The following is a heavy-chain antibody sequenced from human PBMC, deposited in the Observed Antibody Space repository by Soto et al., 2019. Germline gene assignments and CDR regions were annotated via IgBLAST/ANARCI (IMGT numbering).Heavy chain of an antibody. CDR3: AGRSSSGWYAGDY. J-gene: IGHJ4*02. CDR2: INAGNGNT. CDR1: GYTFTSYA. V-gene: IGHV1-3*01. Sequence: GASVKVSCKASGYTFTSYAMHWVRQAPGQRLEWMGWINAGNGNTKYSQKFQGRVTITRDTSASTAYMELSSLRSEDTAVYYCAGRSSSGWYAGDYWGQGTLVTVSS. D-gene: IGHD6-19*01.